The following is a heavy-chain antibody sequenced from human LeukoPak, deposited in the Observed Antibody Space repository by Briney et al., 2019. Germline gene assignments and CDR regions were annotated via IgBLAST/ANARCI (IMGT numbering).Heavy chain of an antibody. J-gene: IGHJ1*01. CDR1: GYTFTSYR. CDR3: ARGRGEAGTSASFQH. D-gene: IGHD6-13*01. CDR2: ISAYNGNT. Sequence: ASVKVSCKASGYTFTSYRISWVRQAPGQGLEWMGWISAYNGNTNYAQKLQGRVTMTTDTSTSTAYMELRSLRSDDTAVYYCARGRGEAGTSASFQHWGQGTLVTVPS. V-gene: IGHV1-18*01.